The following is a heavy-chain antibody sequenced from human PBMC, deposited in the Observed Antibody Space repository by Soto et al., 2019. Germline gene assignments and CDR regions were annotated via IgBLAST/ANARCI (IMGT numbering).Heavy chain of an antibody. V-gene: IGHV3-11*01. D-gene: IGHD3-3*01. Sequence: GGSLRLSCAASGFTFSDYYMGWIRQAPGKGLEWVSYISSSGSTIYYADSVKGRFTISRDNAKNSLYLQMNSLRAEDTAVYYCARENYDFPADPWGQGTLVTVSS. CDR1: GFTFSDYY. CDR2: ISSSGSTI. J-gene: IGHJ5*02. CDR3: ARENYDFPADP.